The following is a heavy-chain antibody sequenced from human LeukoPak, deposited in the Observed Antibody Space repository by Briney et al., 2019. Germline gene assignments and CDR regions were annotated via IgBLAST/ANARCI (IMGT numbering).Heavy chain of an antibody. CDR2: ISAYNGNT. V-gene: IGHV1-18*01. Sequence: ASVKVSCKASGYTFTSYGIRWVRQAPGHGLEWVGWISAYNGNTDLAQKLQGRVTMTTDTSTSTAYMELRSLRSDDTAVYYCARYSNCLRYYYYMDVWGKGTTVTVSS. D-gene: IGHD4-11*01. CDR3: ARYSNCLRYYYYMDV. CDR1: GYTFTSYG. J-gene: IGHJ6*03.